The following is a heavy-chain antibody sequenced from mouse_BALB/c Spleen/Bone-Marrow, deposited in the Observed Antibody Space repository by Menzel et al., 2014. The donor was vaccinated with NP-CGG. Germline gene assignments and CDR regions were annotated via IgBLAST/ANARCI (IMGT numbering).Heavy chain of an antibody. CDR1: GYTFTTYT. Sequence: VHLVESGAELARPGASVKMSCRASGYTFTTYTMHWVKPRPGQGLEWIGYINPSSGYTYYNQKFKDKATLTADKSSSAAYLQLSSLTSEDSAVYYCARVYGNYDAMDYWGQGTSVTVSS. CDR2: INPSSGYT. V-gene: IGHV1-4*01. D-gene: IGHD2-1*01. J-gene: IGHJ4*01. CDR3: ARVYGNYDAMDY.